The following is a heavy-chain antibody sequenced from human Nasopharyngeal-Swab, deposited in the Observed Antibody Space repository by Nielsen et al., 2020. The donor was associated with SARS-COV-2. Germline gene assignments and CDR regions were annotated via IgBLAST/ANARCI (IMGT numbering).Heavy chain of an antibody. V-gene: IGHV3-30*18. CDR1: GFTFSSYG. J-gene: IGHJ3*02. Sequence: GGSLRLSCAASGFTFSSYGMHWVRQAPGKGLEWVAVISYDGSNKYYADSVKGRFTISRDNSKNTLYLQMNSLRAEDTAVYYCAKEGEWELLKNAFDIWGQGTMVTVSS. CDR3: AKEGEWELLKNAFDI. CDR2: ISYDGSNK. D-gene: IGHD1-26*01.